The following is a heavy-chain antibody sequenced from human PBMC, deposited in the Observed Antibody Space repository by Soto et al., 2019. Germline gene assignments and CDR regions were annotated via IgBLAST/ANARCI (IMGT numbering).Heavy chain of an antibody. CDR1: GNTFTNFG. Sequence: ASLKVSCKDSGNTFTNFGGSWVRQDPGQGLEWMGWISAYTDDPNYAQKFQGRVTMTIDTSTSTAYLDLRSLTSDDTAVYYCARVIPGAEAWFDPWGQGTLVTVS. CDR3: ARVIPGAEAWFDP. V-gene: IGHV1-18*01. D-gene: IGHD2-2*01. J-gene: IGHJ5*02. CDR2: ISAYTDDP.